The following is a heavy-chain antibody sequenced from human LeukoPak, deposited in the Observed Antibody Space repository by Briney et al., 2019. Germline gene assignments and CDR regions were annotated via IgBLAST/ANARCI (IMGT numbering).Heavy chain of an antibody. CDR2: INHSGST. CDR3: ARAGPGGVWGSYRYPDY. J-gene: IGHJ4*02. D-gene: IGHD3-16*02. CDR1: GGSFSGYY. V-gene: IGHV4-34*01. Sequence: SETLSLTCAVYGGSFSGYYWSWIRQPPGKGLEWIGEINHSGSTNYNPSLKSRVTISVDTSKNQFSLELSSVTAADTAVYYCARAGPGGVWGSYRYPDYWGQGTLVTVSS.